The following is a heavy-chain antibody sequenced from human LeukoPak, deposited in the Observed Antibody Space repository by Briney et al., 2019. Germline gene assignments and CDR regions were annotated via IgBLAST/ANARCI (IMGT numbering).Heavy chain of an antibody. CDR2: MNPNSGNT. V-gene: IGHV1-8*02. J-gene: IGHJ4*02. Sequence: ASVKVSCKASGYTFTSYDINWVRQATGQGLEWMGWMNPNSGNTGYAQKLQGRVTMTTDTSTSTAYMELRSLRSDDTAVYYCARVLPAAMPVDDYWGQGTLVTVSS. D-gene: IGHD2-2*01. CDR1: GYTFTSYD. CDR3: ARVLPAAMPVDDY.